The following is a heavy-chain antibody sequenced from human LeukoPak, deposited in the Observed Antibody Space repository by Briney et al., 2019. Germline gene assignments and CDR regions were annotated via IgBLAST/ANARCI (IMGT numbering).Heavy chain of an antibody. Sequence: GGSLRLSCAASGFTFSFYEMNWVRQAPGKGLEWVSYISSSGSTIYYADSVKGRFTMYRDNAKNSLYLQMNSLRAEDTAVYYCARETDSTLFDYWGQGTLVTVSS. CDR2: ISSSGSTI. J-gene: IGHJ4*02. CDR3: ARETDSTLFDY. CDR1: GFTFSFYE. D-gene: IGHD2-2*01. V-gene: IGHV3-48*03.